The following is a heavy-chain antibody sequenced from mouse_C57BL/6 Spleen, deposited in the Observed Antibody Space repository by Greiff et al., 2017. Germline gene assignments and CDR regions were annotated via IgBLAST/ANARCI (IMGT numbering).Heavy chain of an antibody. CDR1: GYTFTSSW. CDR3: ARGGTDYFDN. CDR2: IYPSDSET. Sequence: QVQLQQSGAELVRPGSSVKMSCKASGYTFTSSWTDWVKQRPGQGLEWIGNIYPSDSETPYNQKFKDKATLTVDKSSSTAYMQLSSLTSEDASDYYCARGGTDYFDNWGQGTTHTVSS. V-gene: IGHV1-61*01. J-gene: IGHJ2*01. D-gene: IGHD2-14*01.